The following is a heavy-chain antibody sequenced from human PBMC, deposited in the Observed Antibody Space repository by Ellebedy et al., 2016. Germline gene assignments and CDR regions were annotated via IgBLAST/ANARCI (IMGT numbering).Heavy chain of an antibody. CDR1: GFTFSSYA. CDR2: ISYDGSNK. Sequence: GESLKISXAASGFTFSSYAMHWVRQAPGKGLEWVAVISYDGSNKYYADSVKGRFTISRDNSKNTLYLQMNSLRAEDTAVYYCAKQKGTYSSGWYVGYWGQGTLVTVSS. V-gene: IGHV3-30-3*01. CDR3: AKQKGTYSSGWYVGY. J-gene: IGHJ4*02. D-gene: IGHD6-19*01.